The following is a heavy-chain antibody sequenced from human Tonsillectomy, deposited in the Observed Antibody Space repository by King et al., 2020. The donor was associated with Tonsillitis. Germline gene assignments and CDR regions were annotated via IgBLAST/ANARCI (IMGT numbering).Heavy chain of an antibody. CDR3: ARFTRLGYYYMDV. CDR2: MDYSGSA. CDR1: GASVTNFNYQ. J-gene: IGHJ6*03. V-gene: IGHV4-39*01. Sequence: QLQESGPGLVNPSETLSLSCTVSGASVTNFNYQWGWIRHPPGKGLDGVGNMDYSGSAHYNPSLKSRVTMSVDTSTNQFSLNVNSVSAADTGVYYCARFTRLGYYYMDVWGKGTTVTVSS. D-gene: IGHD3-16*01.